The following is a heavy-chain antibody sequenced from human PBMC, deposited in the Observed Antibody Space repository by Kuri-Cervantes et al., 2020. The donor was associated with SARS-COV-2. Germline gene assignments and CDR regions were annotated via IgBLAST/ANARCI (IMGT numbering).Heavy chain of an antibody. CDR3: TTDPPPYCSGGSCYQRNYCYYYGMDV. Sequence: GGSLRLSCAASGFTFSSYSMNWVRQAPGKGLEWVGRIKSKTDGGTTDYAAPVKGRFTISRDDSKNTLYLQMNSLKTEDTAVYYCTTDPPPYCSGGSCYQRNYCYYYGMDVWGQGTTVTVSS. J-gene: IGHJ6*02. CDR2: IKSKTDGGTT. CDR1: GFTFSSYS. D-gene: IGHD2-15*01. V-gene: IGHV3-15*07.